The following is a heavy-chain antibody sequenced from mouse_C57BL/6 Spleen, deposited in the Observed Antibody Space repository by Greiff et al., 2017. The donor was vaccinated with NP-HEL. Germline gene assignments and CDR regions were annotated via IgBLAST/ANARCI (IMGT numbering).Heavy chain of an antibody. D-gene: IGHD2-2*01. CDR1: GYSFTGYY. CDR3: ARDGYGY. J-gene: IGHJ2*01. CDR2: INPSTGGT. Sequence: EVQLQQSGPELVKPGASVKISCKASGYSFTGYYMNWVKQSPEKSLEWIGEINPSTGGTTYNQKFKAKATLTVDKSSSTAYMQLKSLTSEDSAVYYCARDGYGYWGQSTTLTVSS. V-gene: IGHV1-42*01.